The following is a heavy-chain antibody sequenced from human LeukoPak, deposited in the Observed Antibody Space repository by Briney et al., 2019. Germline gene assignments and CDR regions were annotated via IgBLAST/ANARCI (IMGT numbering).Heavy chain of an antibody. CDR3: ARGGWNKFDY. J-gene: IGHJ4*02. D-gene: IGHD3-22*01. CDR2: IYTSGST. CDR1: GGSISSGSYY. V-gene: IGHV4-61*02. Sequence: SETLSLTCTVSGGSISSGSYYWSWIRQPAGKGLEWIGRIYTSGSTNYNPSLKSRVTISVDTSKNQFSLKLSSVTAADTAVYYCARGGWNKFDYWGQGTLVTVSS.